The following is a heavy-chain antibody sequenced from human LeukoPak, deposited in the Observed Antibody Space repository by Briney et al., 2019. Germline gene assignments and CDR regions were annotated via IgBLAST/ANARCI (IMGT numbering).Heavy chain of an antibody. CDR2: SNPYTAKS. J-gene: IGHJ5*02. CDR1: VCTFSSYA. D-gene: IGHD3-3*01. CDR3: AREGYLDLPFDH. V-gene: IGHV1-18*01. Sequence: ASVKVSCKASVCTFSSYAISWVRQAPGQGVEWMAWSNPYTAKSNCAHKLLGRVTVTTDTPTSTAYMELRSLRSDDTAVYYCAREGYLDLPFDHWGQGTLVTVSS.